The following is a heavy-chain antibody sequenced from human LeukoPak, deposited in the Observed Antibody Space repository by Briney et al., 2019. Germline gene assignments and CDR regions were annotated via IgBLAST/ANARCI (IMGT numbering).Heavy chain of an antibody. Sequence: PSETLSLTCTVSGGSISSYYWSWIRQPAGKGLEWIGRIYTSGSTNYNPSLKSRVTISVDRSKNQFSLRLTSVTAADTAVYYCARAVGSSESNWFDPWGQGTLATVSS. J-gene: IGHJ5*02. V-gene: IGHV4-4*07. CDR1: GGSISSYY. CDR2: IYTSGST. CDR3: ARAVGSSESNWFDP. D-gene: IGHD1-26*01.